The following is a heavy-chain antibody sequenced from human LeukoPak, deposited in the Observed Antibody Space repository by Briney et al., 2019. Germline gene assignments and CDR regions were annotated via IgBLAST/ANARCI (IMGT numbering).Heavy chain of an antibody. Sequence: GGSLRLSCAASGFTFSSYSMNWVRQAPGKGLEWVSSISSSSSYIYYADSVKGRFTISRDNAKNSLYLQMNSLRAEDTAVYYCLYYDSSGYDAFDIWGQGTMVTVSS. J-gene: IGHJ3*02. CDR3: LYYDSSGYDAFDI. V-gene: IGHV3-21*01. CDR2: ISSSSSYI. D-gene: IGHD3-22*01. CDR1: GFTFSSYS.